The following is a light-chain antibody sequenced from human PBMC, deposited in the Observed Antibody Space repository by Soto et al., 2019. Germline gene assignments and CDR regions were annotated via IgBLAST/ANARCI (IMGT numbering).Light chain of an antibody. Sequence: QSARTQPASVSRSPGQSITISCTGTSSDVGGYNYVSWYQQHPGKAPKFMIYEVSNRPSGVSNRFSGSKSGNTASLTISGLQAEDEAYYYCSSYTSSSTLVVFGGGTKLTFL. J-gene: IGLJ2*01. CDR3: SSYTSSSTLVV. CDR1: SSDVGGYNY. V-gene: IGLV2-14*01. CDR2: EVS.